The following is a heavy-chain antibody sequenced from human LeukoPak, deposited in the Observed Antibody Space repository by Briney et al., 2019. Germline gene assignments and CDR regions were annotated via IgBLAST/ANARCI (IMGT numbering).Heavy chain of an antibody. V-gene: IGHV4-34*01. CDR2: INHSGST. Sequence: SETLSLTCAVYGGSFSGYYWSWIRQPPGKGLEWIGEINHSGSTNYNPSLKSRVTISVDTSKNQFSPKLSSVTAADTAVYYCARGRTTTVTLGFDPWGQGTLVTVSS. CDR3: ARGRTTTVTLGFDP. J-gene: IGHJ5*02. CDR1: GGSFSGYY. D-gene: IGHD4-11*01.